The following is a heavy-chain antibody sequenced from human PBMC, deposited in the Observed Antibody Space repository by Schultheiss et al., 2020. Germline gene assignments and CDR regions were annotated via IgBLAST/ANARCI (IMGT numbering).Heavy chain of an antibody. CDR2: ISSSSITI. CDR1: GFTFSSYS. Sequence: GGSLRLSCAASGFTFSSYSMNWVRQAPGKGLEWVSYISSSSITIYYADSVKGRFTISRDNAKNSLYLQMNSLRDEDTAVYYCASYQIQLWSQGAYWGQGTLVTVSS. CDR3: ASYQIQLWSQGAY. J-gene: IGHJ4*02. D-gene: IGHD5-18*01. V-gene: IGHV3-48*02.